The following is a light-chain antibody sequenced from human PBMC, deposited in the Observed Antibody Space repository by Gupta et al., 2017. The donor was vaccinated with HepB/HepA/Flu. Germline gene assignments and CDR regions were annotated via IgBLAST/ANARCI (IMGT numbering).Light chain of an antibody. V-gene: IGLV3-19*01. J-gene: IGLJ2*01. CDR3: NYRDSSGNRVYVV. Sequence: SSELTQAPAVSVALGQTVRITCQGDSLRSYYASWYQQKPGQAPVLVIYGKNNRPSGIPDRFSGSSSGNTASVTITGAQAEEEADYYCNYRDSSGNRVYVVFGGGTKLTVL. CDR1: SLRSYY. CDR2: GKN.